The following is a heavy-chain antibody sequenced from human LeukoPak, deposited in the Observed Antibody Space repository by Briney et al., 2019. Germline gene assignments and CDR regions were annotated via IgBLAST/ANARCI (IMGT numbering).Heavy chain of an antibody. CDR2: IARDTYGGPA. CDR3: TRDQTPYY. CDR1: VFTFCDYA. J-gene: IGHJ4*02. Sequence: GGPLRLSCTASVFTFCDYAMTWVRKAPGKRLEWVGFIARDTYGGPAEYAASVKGRFTISRDDSKSIAYLQMNSLKTEDTAVYYCTRDQTPYYWGQGTLVTVSS. V-gene: IGHV3-49*04.